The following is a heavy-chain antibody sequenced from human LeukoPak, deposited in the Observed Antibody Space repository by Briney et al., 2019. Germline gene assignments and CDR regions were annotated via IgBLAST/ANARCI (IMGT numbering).Heavy chain of an antibody. J-gene: IGHJ5*02. V-gene: IGHV3-23*01. D-gene: IGHD2-2*01. CDR2: ISGSGGST. Sequence: GGSLTLSCVASAFTFNNFAINWVRQAPGKGLEWVSAISGSGGSTYYADSVKGRFTISRDNSKNTLYLQMNSLRAEDTAVYYCAKGDYCSSTSCYVLNWFDPWGQGTLVTVSS. CDR1: AFTFNNFA. CDR3: AKGDYCSSTSCYVLNWFDP.